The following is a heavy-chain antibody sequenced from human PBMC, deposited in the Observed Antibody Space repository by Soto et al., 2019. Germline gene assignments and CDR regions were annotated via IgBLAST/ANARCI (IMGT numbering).Heavy chain of an antibody. CDR2: ISAYNGKT. CDR3: ARVVECANGGCYCDD. D-gene: IGHD2-8*01. J-gene: IGHJ4*02. CDR1: GYTFTKYG. V-gene: IGHV1-18*01. Sequence: QVQLVQSGAEVKKPGASVKVSCKASGYTFTKYGISWVRQAPGQGLEWMGWISAYNGKTNYAQKIQGRVTMTTDTSTSTAYMELRSLRSDDTSVYYCARVVECANGGCYCDDWGQGTLVTVSS.